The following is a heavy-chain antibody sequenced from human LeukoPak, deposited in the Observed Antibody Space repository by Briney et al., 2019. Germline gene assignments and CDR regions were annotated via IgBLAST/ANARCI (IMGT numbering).Heavy chain of an antibody. CDR2: INPSGGST. CDR3: ARGRHYYDSSDYYYEGDAFDI. Sequence: GASVKVSCKASGDTFTSYYMHWVRQAPRQGLEWMGIINPSGGSTSYAQKFQGRVTMTRDMSTSTVYMELSSLRSEDTAAYYCARGRHYYDSSDYYYEGDAFDIWGQGTMVTVSS. J-gene: IGHJ3*02. D-gene: IGHD3-22*01. CDR1: GDTFTSYY. V-gene: IGHV1-46*01.